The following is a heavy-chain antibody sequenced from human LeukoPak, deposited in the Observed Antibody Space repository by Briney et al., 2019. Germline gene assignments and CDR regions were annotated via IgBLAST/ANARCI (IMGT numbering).Heavy chain of an antibody. CDR1: GFTFSSYA. J-gene: IGHJ4*02. Sequence: GGSLRLSCAASGFTFSSYAMSWVRQAPGKGLEWVSAISGSGGSTYYADSVKGRFTISRDNSKNTLYLQMNSLRAEDTAVYYCAKGSLGCSGGSCYSWLRYYFDYWGQGTLVTVSS. V-gene: IGHV3-23*01. CDR3: AKGSLGCSGGSCYSWLRYYFDY. CDR2: ISGSGGST. D-gene: IGHD2-15*01.